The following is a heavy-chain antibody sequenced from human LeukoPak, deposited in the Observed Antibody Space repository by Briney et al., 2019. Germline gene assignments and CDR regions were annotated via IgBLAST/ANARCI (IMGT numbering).Heavy chain of an antibody. D-gene: IGHD3-10*01. CDR3: AKRSMVRGVQFDAFDL. CDR1: GFTFSRCD. J-gene: IGHJ3*01. V-gene: IGHV3-30*02. CDR2: VLYDGSLK. Sequence: GGSLRLSCAASGFTFSRCDMHWVRQAPGRGLEWVAFVLYDGSLKYYADSVRGRVTISRDNSKNTLYLQMNSLRAEDTAVYYCAKRSMVRGVQFDAFDLWGQGTIVTVSS.